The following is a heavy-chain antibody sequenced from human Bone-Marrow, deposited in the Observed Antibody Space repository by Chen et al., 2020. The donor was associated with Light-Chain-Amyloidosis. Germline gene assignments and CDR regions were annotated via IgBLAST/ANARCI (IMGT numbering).Heavy chain of an antibody. CDR3: ARDRLGWGFPNNPFDV. D-gene: IGHD6-19*01. J-gene: IGHJ4*02. CDR1: GFAYSRFA. V-gene: IGHV3-23*01. CDR2: ISATGGSI. Sequence: EVQLLESGGGLAQAGGSLRLSCEASGFAYSRFAMTWVRLAPGKGLEWVSSISATGGSIYYADSVKGRSSISRDNAKSSLYLQMNSLRAEDTAIYYCARDRLGWGFPNNPFDVWGQGSLVTVSS.